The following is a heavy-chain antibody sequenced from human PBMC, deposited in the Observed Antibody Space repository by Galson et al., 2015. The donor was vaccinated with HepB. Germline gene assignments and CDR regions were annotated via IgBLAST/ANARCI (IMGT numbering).Heavy chain of an antibody. CDR3: ANRRGPNWYFDL. CDR2: ISGSGGST. J-gene: IGHJ2*01. CDR1: GFTFSSYA. V-gene: IGHV3-23*01. Sequence: SLRLSCAASGFTFSSYAMSWVRQAPGKGLEWVSAISGSGGSTYYADSVKGRFTISRDNSKNTLYLQMNSLRAEDTAVYYCANRRGPNWYFDLWGRGTLVTVSS.